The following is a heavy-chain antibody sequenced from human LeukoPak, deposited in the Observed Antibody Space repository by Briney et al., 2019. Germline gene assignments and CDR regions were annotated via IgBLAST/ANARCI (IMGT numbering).Heavy chain of an antibody. CDR1: GGSFSGYY. J-gene: IGHJ4*02. CDR2: INHSGST. V-gene: IGHV4-34*01. D-gene: IGHD3-10*01. CDR3: ARPRSRITMGRGVSSPFDY. Sequence: PETLSLTCAVYGGSFSGYYWSWIRQPPGKGLEGVGEINHSGSTKYNPSLKSRVTISVDTSKNQFYLKLSSVTDADKAVYNCARPRSRITMGRGVSSPFDYWGQGTLVTVS.